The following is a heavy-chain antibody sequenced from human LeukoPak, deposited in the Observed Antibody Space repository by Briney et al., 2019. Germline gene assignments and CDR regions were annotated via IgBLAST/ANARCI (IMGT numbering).Heavy chain of an antibody. CDR1: GGSINSGDYY. Sequence: SETLSLTCTVSGGSINSGDYYWSWLRQPPGKGLEWIGYIYYSGSTYYSSSLKSRGTISVDTSKNQFSLKLSSVTAADTAVYYCARHDYYGSLNWFDPWGQGTLITVSS. D-gene: IGHD3-10*01. V-gene: IGHV4-30-4*01. J-gene: IGHJ5*02. CDR2: IYYSGST. CDR3: ARHDYYGSLNWFDP.